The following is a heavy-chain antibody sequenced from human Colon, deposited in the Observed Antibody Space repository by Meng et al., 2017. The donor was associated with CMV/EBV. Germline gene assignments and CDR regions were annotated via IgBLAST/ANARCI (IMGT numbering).Heavy chain of an antibody. J-gene: IGHJ6*02. CDR3: ARALGYCSSTSGYSGGYGMDV. D-gene: IGHD2-2*02. CDR2: ISSSSSYI. Sequence: GGSLRLSCAASGFTFSSYSMNWVRQAPGKGLEWVSSISSSSSYIYYADSVKGRFTISRDNAKNSLYLQMNSLRAEDTAVYYCARALGYCSSTSGYSGGYGMDVWGQGTTVTVSS. CDR1: GFTFSSYS. V-gene: IGHV3-21*01.